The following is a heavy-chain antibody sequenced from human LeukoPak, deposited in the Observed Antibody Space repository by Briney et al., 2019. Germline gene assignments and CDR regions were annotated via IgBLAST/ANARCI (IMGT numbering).Heavy chain of an antibody. V-gene: IGHV4-38-2*01. CDR2: IYHSGST. D-gene: IGHD6-6*01. Sequence: SESLSLTCAVSGYSLSSGYYWGWIRQPPGKGLEWIGRIYHSGSTYYNPSLKSRVTISVDTSKNQFSLKLSSVTAADTAVYYCARRVYSSSSRYYYYMDVWGKGTTVTVSS. CDR1: GYSLSSGYY. CDR3: ARRVYSSSSRYYYYMDV. J-gene: IGHJ6*03.